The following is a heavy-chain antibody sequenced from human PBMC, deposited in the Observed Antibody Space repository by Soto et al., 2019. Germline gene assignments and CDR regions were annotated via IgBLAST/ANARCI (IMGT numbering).Heavy chain of an antibody. Sequence: GGSLRLSCAASGFTFSSYGMHWVRQAPGKGLEWVAVISYDGSNKYYADSVKGRFTISRDNSKNTLYLQMNSLRAEDTAVYYCAKDVVVGATTGLGDYYYYYGMDFWGAGATVTVFS. J-gene: IGHJ6*04. CDR2: ISYDGSNK. CDR3: AKDVVVGATTGLGDYYYYYGMDF. CDR1: GFTFSSYG. D-gene: IGHD1-26*01. V-gene: IGHV3-30*18.